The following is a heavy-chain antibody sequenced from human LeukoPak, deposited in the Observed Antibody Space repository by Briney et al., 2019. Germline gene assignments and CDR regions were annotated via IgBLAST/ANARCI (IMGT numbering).Heavy chain of an antibody. D-gene: IGHD1-14*01. CDR2: INPSGGDT. V-gene: IGHV1-46*01. Sequence: ASVKVSCKASGYTFTSYYMHWVRQAPGQGLEWMGIINPSGGDTSYAQKFQGRLTMTRDTSTNTVFMELTSLRSEDTAVYYCAREVMDNLRFDYWGQGTLVTVSS. CDR1: GYTFTSYY. J-gene: IGHJ4*02. CDR3: AREVMDNLRFDY.